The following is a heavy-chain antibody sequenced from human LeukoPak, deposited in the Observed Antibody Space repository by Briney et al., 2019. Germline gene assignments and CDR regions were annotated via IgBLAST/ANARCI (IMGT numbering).Heavy chain of an antibody. CDR1: GGSISSGGYS. D-gene: IGHD4-17*01. CDR3: ARDRDYGDYAPGDY. V-gene: IGHV4-31*03. Sequence: SETLSLTCTVSGGSISSGGYSWSWIRQHPGKGLEWIGYIYYSGSTYYNPSLKSRVTISVDTSKNQFSLKLSSVTAADTAVYYCARDRDYGDYAPGDYWGQGTLVTVSS. J-gene: IGHJ4*02. CDR2: IYYSGST.